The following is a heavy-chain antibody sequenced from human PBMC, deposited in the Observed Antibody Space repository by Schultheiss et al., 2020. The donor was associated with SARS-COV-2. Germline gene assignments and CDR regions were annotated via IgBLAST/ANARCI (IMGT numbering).Heavy chain of an antibody. V-gene: IGHV3-30*12. CDR3: ARETYYYDTIGYYPYYFDY. Sequence: GGSLRLSCTASGFTFSSFAMHWVRQAPGKGLEWVAVILYVGSNKYYGDSVKARFTISRDNSKNTLYLQLHSLRAENTAVYYCARETYYYDTIGYYPYYFDYWGQGTLVTVSS. D-gene: IGHD3-22*01. J-gene: IGHJ4*02. CDR2: ILYVGSNK. CDR1: GFTFSSFA.